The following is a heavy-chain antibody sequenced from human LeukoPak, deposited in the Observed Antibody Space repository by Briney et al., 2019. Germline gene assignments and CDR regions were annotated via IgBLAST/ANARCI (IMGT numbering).Heavy chain of an antibody. CDR3: SRDQTPYY. CDR2: IASKTYGGTA. J-gene: IGHJ4*02. Sequence: GGSLRLSCTASGFTFGDYAMTWVRQAPGKGLEWVGFIASKTYGGTAEYAASVKGRFTISRDDSKSIAYLQMNSLKTEDTAVYFCSRDQTPYYWGQGTLVTVSS. V-gene: IGHV3-49*04. CDR1: GFTFGDYA.